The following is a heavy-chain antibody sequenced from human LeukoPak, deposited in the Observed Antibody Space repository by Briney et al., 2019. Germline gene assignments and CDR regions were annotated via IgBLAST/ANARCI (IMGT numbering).Heavy chain of an antibody. J-gene: IGHJ3*02. CDR3: ASRPSLVVPAADDAFDI. CDR1: GGSFSGYY. D-gene: IGHD2-2*01. CDR2: INHGGST. V-gene: IGHV4-34*01. Sequence: PSETLSLTCAVYGGSFSGYYWSWIRQPPGKGLEWIGEINHGGSTNYNPSLKSRVTISVDTSKNQFSLKLSSVTAADTAVYYCASRPSLVVPAADDAFDIWGQGTMVTVSS.